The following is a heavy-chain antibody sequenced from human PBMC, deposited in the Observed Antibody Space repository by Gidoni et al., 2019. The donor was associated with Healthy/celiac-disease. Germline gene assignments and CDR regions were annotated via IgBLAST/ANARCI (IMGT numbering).Heavy chain of an antibody. J-gene: IGHJ6*02. D-gene: IGHD4-17*01. V-gene: IGHV1-8*01. CDR1: GYTFTSYD. CDR3: ARHPPKDYGNYYGMDV. Sequence: QVQLVHSGAEVKKPGASVKVSCKASGYTFTSYDINWVRQATGQGLEWMGWMNPNSGNTGYAQKFQGRVTMTRNTSISTAYMELSSLRSEDTAVYYCARHPPKDYGNYYGMDVWGQGTTVTVSS. CDR2: MNPNSGNT.